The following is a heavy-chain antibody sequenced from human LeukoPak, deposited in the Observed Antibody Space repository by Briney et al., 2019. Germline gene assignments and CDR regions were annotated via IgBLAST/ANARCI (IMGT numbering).Heavy chain of an antibody. CDR3: ARGGYYDSSGFHTKDY. D-gene: IGHD3-22*01. Sequence: APVKVSCKASGYTFTSYYMHWVRQAPGQGLEWMGIINPSGGSTSYAQKFQGRVTMTRDTSTSTVYMELSSLRSEDTAVYYCARGGYYDSSGFHTKDYWGQGTLVTVSS. V-gene: IGHV1-46*01. CDR2: INPSGGST. J-gene: IGHJ4*02. CDR1: GYTFTSYY.